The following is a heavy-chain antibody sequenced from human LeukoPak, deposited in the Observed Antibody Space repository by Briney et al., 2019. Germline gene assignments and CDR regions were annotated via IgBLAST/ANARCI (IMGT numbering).Heavy chain of an antibody. V-gene: IGHV3-33*06. D-gene: IGHD3-22*01. Sequence: GGSLRLSCAASGFTFSSYGMHWVRQAPGKGLEWVAVIWYDGSNKYYADSVKGRFTISRDNSKNTLYLQMNSLRAEDTAVYYCAKDYFDSSGYPHYFDYWGQGTLVTVSS. CDR1: GFTFSSYG. J-gene: IGHJ4*02. CDR2: IWYDGSNK. CDR3: AKDYFDSSGYPHYFDY.